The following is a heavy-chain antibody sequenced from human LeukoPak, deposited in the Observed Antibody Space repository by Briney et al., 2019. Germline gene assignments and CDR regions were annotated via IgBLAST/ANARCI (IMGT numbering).Heavy chain of an antibody. CDR3: ARVMTTVTS. CDR1: GYSISSGYY. Sequence: SETLSLTCTVSGYSISSGYYWGWIRQPPGKGLEWIGSIYHSGSTYYNPSLKSRVTISVDTSKNQFSLKLSSVTAADTAVYYCARVMTTVTSWGQGTLVTVSS. V-gene: IGHV4-38-2*02. CDR2: IYHSGST. D-gene: IGHD4-17*01. J-gene: IGHJ4*02.